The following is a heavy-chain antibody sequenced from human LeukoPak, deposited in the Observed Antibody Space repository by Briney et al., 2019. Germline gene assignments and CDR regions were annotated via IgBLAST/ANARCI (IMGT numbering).Heavy chain of an antibody. V-gene: IGHV4-34*01. D-gene: IGHD3-3*01. CDR2: INHSGST. Sequence: SETLSLTCAVYGGSFSGYYWSWIRQPPGKGLEWIGEINHSGSTNYNPSLKSRVTISADTSKNQFSLKLSSVTAADTAVYYCARTGSGYYVDYWGQGTLVTVSS. J-gene: IGHJ4*02. CDR1: GGSFSGYY. CDR3: ARTGSGYYVDY.